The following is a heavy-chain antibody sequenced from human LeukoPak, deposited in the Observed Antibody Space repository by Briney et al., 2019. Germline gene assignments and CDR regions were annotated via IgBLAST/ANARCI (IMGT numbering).Heavy chain of an antibody. CDR2: IHHSGDT. J-gene: IGHJ4*02. V-gene: IGHV4-38-2*02. CDR3: ARRYASSGLDH. Sequence: SETLSLTCTVSGYSITSIYYWGWIRQPPGKGLEWIGSIHHSGDTAYNPSLKSRVTISVDTSKSQFSLKLSSVTAADMAVYYCARRYASSGLDHWGQGTLVTVSS. CDR1: GYSITSIYY. D-gene: IGHD6-19*01.